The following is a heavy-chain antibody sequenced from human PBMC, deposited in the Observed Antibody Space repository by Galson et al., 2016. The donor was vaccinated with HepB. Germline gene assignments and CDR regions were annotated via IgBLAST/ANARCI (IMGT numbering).Heavy chain of an antibody. CDR3: AHRRTSADYGSGKDHYFDY. D-gene: IGHD3-10*01. Sequence: PALVKPTQTLTLTCSFSGFSLKTSGMRVSWIRQPPGKALEWLARIDWDDDKRYSPSLKSRLTITKDTSKNQVVLTLTNMDPVDTATYYCAHRRTSADYGSGKDHYFDYWGQGTLVTVSS. CDR2: IDWDDDK. J-gene: IGHJ4*02. CDR1: GFSLKTSGMR. V-gene: IGHV2-5*08.